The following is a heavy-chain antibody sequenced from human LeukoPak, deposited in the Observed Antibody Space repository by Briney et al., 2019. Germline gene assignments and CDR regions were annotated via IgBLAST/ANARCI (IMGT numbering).Heavy chain of an antibody. V-gene: IGHV1-69*05. Sequence: ASVKVSCKASGGTFSSYAISWVRQAPGQGLEWMGRIIPIFGTANYAQKFQGRVTITTDESTSTAYMELSSLRSEDTAVYYCARGDHDSSGYYLAGYFQHWGQGTLVTVSS. J-gene: IGHJ1*01. D-gene: IGHD3-22*01. CDR2: IIPIFGTA. CDR3: ARGDHDSSGYYLAGYFQH. CDR1: GGTFSSYA.